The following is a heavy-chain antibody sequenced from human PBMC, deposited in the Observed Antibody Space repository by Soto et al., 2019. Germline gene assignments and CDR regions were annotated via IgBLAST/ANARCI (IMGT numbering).Heavy chain of an antibody. V-gene: IGHV1-18*04. D-gene: IGHD4-17*01. CDR1: GERFTTYG. CDR3: ARWAGQVRDYGGPFAY. CDR2: ISTYNTNT. Sequence: QVQLVQSGAEVKNPGASVTVSCKASGERFTTYGISWVRQAPGQGLEWMGWISTYNTNTNYAPKFQGRLLLTTDTSPTTAPMELRSLRPDDTAVYYCARWAGQVRDYGGPFAYWGQGTLVTVSS. J-gene: IGHJ4*02.